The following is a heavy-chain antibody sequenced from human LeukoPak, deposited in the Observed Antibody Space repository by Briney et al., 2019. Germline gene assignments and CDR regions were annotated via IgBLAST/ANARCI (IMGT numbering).Heavy chain of an antibody. Sequence: APVKVSFKASAYTFTTYDINWVRQATGQGPEWMGWMNPNSGNTGYAQKFHGRVTITRNTSISTAYMELSGLRSEDTAVYYCARGLLGGPIDYWGQGTLVTVSS. V-gene: IGHV1-8*03. CDR1: AYTFTTYD. CDR3: ARGLLGGPIDY. CDR2: MNPNSGNT. J-gene: IGHJ4*02. D-gene: IGHD7-27*01.